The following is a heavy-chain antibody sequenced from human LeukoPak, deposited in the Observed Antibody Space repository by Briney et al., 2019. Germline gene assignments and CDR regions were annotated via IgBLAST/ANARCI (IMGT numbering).Heavy chain of an antibody. CDR1: GVSISSCSYY. J-gene: IGHJ6*03. Sequence: SETLSLTCTVSGVSISSCSYYWGWIRQPPGKGLEWIGGIYYSGSTYYNPSLKSRVTISVNTSKKQFSLKLSSVTAADTAVYYCAREITWYMDVWGKGTTVTVSS. V-gene: IGHV4-39*07. CDR3: AREITWYMDV. D-gene: IGHD1-14*01. CDR2: IYYSGST.